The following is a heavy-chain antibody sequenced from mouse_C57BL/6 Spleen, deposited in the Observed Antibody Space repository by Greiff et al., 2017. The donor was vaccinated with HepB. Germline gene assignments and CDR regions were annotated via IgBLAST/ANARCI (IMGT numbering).Heavy chain of an antibody. V-gene: IGHV1-82*01. CDR3: ARSYYGSSYSYFDY. CDR1: GYAFSSSW. Sequence: VKLMESGPELVKPGASVKISCKASGYAFSSSWMNWVKQRPGKGLEWIGRIYPGDGDTNYNGKFKGKATLTADKSSSTAYMQLSSLTSEDSAVYFCARSYYGSSYSYFDYWGQGTTLTVSS. J-gene: IGHJ2*01. D-gene: IGHD1-1*01. CDR2: IYPGDGDT.